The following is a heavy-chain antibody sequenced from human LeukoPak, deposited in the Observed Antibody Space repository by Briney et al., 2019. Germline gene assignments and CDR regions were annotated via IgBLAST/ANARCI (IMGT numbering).Heavy chain of an antibody. CDR2: ISSSGSTI. CDR3: VRETSDYYINWFDS. Sequence: GGSLRLSCAASGFTFSSYEMNWVRQAPGKGLEWVSYISSSGSTIYYADSVKGRFTISRDNAKNSLYLQVNSLRAEDTAVYYCVRETSDYYINWFDSWGQGTLVTVSS. D-gene: IGHD3-22*01. V-gene: IGHV3-48*03. CDR1: GFTFSSYE. J-gene: IGHJ5*01.